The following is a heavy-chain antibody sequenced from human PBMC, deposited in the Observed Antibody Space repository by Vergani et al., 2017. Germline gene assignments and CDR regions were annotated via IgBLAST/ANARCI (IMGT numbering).Heavy chain of an antibody. CDR3: AKAGSVTSGSLQYNFYMDV. Sequence: QVQLAESGGGRVQPGRSLRLSCAASGFSFSSHAIHWVRQAPGKGLEWVAVISNDGSKKYYADSVKGRFTISRDNSKNTLDLQMNSLRTQETAVYYCAKAGSVTSGSLQYNFYMDVWGKGTTVT. CDR1: GFSFSSHA. CDR2: ISNDGSKK. D-gene: IGHD3-10*01. V-gene: IGHV3-30*18. J-gene: IGHJ6*03.